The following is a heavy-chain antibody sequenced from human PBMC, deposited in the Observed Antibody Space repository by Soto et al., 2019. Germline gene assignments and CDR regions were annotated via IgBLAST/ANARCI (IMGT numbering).Heavy chain of an antibody. CDR2: INHNGST. CDR1: GGSFSDYS. V-gene: IGHV4-34*01. Sequence: SETLSLTCAVYGGSFSDYSWTWIRQPPGKGLEWIGEINHNGSTYYNPSLMSRLTISVDTSKNQLSLELTSVTAADTAVYYCANLDMITFGGIIGPNDEFDIWGQGTMVTVSS. CDR3: ANLDMITFGGIIGPNDEFDI. J-gene: IGHJ3*02. D-gene: IGHD3-16*01.